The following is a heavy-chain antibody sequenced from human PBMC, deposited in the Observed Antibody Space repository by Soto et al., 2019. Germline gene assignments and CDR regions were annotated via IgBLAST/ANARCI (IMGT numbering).Heavy chain of an antibody. D-gene: IGHD3-22*01. J-gene: IGHJ4*02. CDR1: GDSIRNRNYY. CDR3: ARGIYLGPSGYHVDY. V-gene: IGHV4-39*01. Sequence: QLQLQESGPGLVKPSETLSLSCSVSGDSIRNRNYYWAWIRQPPGKGLEWIVSRYDDASTFYNPSLKRRVTISIAPSKKQFFLKVTSVAAAITAVYYSARGIYLGPSGYHVDYWGQGTLVTVPS. CDR2: RYDDAST.